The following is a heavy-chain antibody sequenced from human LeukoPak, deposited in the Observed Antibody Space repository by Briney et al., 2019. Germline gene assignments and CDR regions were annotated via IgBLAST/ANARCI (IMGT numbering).Heavy chain of an antibody. D-gene: IGHD5-12*01. CDR1: GGSISSSSYY. V-gene: IGHV4-39*07. Sequence: SETLSLTCTVSGGSISSSSYYWGWIRQPPGKGLEWIGSISHTGITYSNPSLRSRITISVDTSKNQFSLKLTSVTAADTAVYYCARLSGYDWESFYDYWGQGTLVIVSS. CDR2: ISHTGIT. J-gene: IGHJ4*02. CDR3: ARLSGYDWESFYDY.